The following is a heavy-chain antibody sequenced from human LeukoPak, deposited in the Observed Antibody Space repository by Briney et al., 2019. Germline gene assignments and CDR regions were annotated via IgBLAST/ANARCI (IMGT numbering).Heavy chain of an antibody. V-gene: IGHV4-4*07. CDR2: IYTSGST. J-gene: IGHJ6*03. D-gene: IGHD2-2*02. CDR1: GGSISSYY. CDR3: ARGAGYCSSTSCYNLRYYYYYMDV. Sequence: PSETLSLTCTVSGGSISSYYWSWIRQPAGKGLEWIGRIYTSGSTNYNPSLKSRVTMSADTSKNQFSLKLSSVTAADTAVYYCARGAGYCSSTSCYNLRYYYYYMDVWGKGTTVTVSS.